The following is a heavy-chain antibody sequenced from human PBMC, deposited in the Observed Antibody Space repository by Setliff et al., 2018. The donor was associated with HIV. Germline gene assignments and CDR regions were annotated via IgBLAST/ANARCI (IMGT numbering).Heavy chain of an antibody. J-gene: IGHJ3*02. V-gene: IGHV1-46*01. CDR1: GYSFTRYY. Sequence: GASVKVSCKASGYSFTRYYIHWVRQAPGQGLEWMGLINPGPGNTNYAQKFQGRVTMTRDTSTSTVYMELSSLTSKDTAVYYCARGKDSTMNPYAFDIWGQGTMVTVSS. D-gene: IGHD3-22*01. CDR2: INPGPGNT. CDR3: ARGKDSTMNPYAFDI.